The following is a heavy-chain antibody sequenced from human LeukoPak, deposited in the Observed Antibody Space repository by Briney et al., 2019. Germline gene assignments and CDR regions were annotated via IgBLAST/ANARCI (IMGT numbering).Heavy chain of an antibody. CDR2: IYYTGST. D-gene: IGHD3-9*01. Sequence: SETLSLTCTVTGASMSDYYWSWIRQPPGKGLEWIGYIYYTGSTNYNPSLKSRVTMSVDTSKNQISLKLSSVTAADSAVYYCVRRVRYFGQNDYWGQGTLVTVSS. CDR3: VRRVRYFGQNDY. V-gene: IGHV4-59*08. CDR1: GASMSDYY. J-gene: IGHJ4*02.